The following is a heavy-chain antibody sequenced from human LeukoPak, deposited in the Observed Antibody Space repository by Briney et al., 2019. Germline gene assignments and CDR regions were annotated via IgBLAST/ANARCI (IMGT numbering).Heavy chain of an antibody. V-gene: IGHV3-21*04. CDR3: ANFRSRRSSSWYLFDY. Sequence: PGGSLRLSCAASGFTFSSYSMNWVRQAPGKGLESVSSISSSSSYIYYADSVKGRFTISRDNSKNTLYQQMNSLRAEDTAVYYCANFRSRRSSSWYLFDYWGQGTLVTVSS. CDR1: GFTFSSYS. CDR2: ISSSSSYI. D-gene: IGHD6-13*01. J-gene: IGHJ4*02.